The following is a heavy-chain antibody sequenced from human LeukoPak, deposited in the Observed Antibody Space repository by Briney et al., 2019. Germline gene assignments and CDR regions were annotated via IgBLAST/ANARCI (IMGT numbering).Heavy chain of an antibody. Sequence: SETLSLTCAVSGGSISSGGYSWSWIRQPPGKGLEWIGYIYHSGSTYYNPSLKSRVTISVDRSKNQFSLKLSSVTAADTAVYYCARGVTTVTPYYYYYYGMDVWGQGTLVTVSS. CDR1: GGSISSGGYS. V-gene: IGHV4-30-2*01. J-gene: IGHJ6*02. CDR3: ARGVTTVTPYYYYYYGMDV. CDR2: IYHSGST. D-gene: IGHD4-17*01.